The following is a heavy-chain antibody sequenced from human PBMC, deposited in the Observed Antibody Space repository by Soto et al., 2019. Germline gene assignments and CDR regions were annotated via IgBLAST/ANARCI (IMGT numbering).Heavy chain of an antibody. D-gene: IGHD3-22*01. CDR3: TTGYYYDSSGYPFY. CDR2: IKSKTDGGTT. V-gene: IGHV3-15*01. CDR1: GFTFSNAW. J-gene: IGHJ4*02. Sequence: GGSLRLSCAASGFTFSNAWMSWVRQAPGKGLEWVGRIKSKTDGGTTDYAAPVKGRFTISRDDSKNTLYLQMNSLKTEDTAVYYCTTGYYYDSSGYPFYWGQGTLVTVSS.